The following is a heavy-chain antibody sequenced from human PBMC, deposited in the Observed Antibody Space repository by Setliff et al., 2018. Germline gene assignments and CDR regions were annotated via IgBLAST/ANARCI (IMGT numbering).Heavy chain of an antibody. V-gene: IGHV4-59*12. CDR1: GDSISDTS. Sequence: SSETLSLTCTVSGDSISDTSIMAWIRQPPGKGLEFIGYVFYNGAAKYDPSLKSRVTMSVDTSKTQFSLKLSSVTAADTAVYYCARDRVVVLAGRRGFYFDYWGQGILVTVSS. J-gene: IGHJ4*02. CDR3: ARDRVVVLAGRRGFYFDY. D-gene: IGHD2-15*01. CDR2: VFYNGAA.